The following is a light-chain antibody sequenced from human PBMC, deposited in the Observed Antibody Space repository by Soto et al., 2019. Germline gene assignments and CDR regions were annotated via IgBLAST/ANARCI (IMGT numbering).Light chain of an antibody. CDR3: QQSYSTSWT. V-gene: IGKV1-39*01. J-gene: IGKJ1*01. CDR2: GAS. CDR1: QSISTY. Sequence: DIQMTQSPSSLSASVGDRVTITCRASQSISTYLNWYQQKPGKAPKLLIYGASSLQSGVPSGFSGTGSGTDFTLTISSLQPEDFATYHCQQSYSTSWTFGQGTKVELK.